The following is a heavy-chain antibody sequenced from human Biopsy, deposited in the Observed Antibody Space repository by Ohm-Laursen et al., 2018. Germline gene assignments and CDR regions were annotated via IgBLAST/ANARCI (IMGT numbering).Heavy chain of an antibody. CDR1: GFIFDANA. D-gene: IGHD2-15*01. Sequence: SLRLSCAASGFIFDANAMHWVRQAPGKGLEWVSGISWISVSIGYADSVKGRFTFSRDNAKNFLYLQMNNLRPEDTALYYCAKIDCSGGSCYPNAFDMWGHETKVTVS. V-gene: IGHV3-9*01. CDR2: ISWISVSI. CDR3: AKIDCSGGSCYPNAFDM. J-gene: IGHJ3*02.